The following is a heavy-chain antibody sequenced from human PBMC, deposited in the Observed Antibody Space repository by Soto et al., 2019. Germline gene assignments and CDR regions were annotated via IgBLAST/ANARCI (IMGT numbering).Heavy chain of an antibody. CDR1: GGYISSSSYY. CDR2: IYYSGST. D-gene: IGHD5-12*01. CDR3: ATLNLSRDGYHFDY. Sequence: PSETLSLTCTVSGGYISSSSYYWGWIRQPPGKGLEWIGNIYYSGSTYYNPSLKSRVTISVDTSKNQFSLKLSSVTAADTAVYYCATLNLSRDGYHFDYWGQGTLVTVSS. V-gene: IGHV4-39*01. J-gene: IGHJ4*02.